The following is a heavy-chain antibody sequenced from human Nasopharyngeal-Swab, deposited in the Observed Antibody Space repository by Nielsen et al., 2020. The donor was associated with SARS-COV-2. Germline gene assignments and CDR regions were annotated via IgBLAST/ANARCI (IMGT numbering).Heavy chain of an antibody. CDR3: ARVPYDILHFRGGMDV. CDR2: IYSGGST. D-gene: IGHD3-9*01. V-gene: IGHV3-53*04. Sequence: GGSLRLYCATSGVTVSSNYMSWVRQAPGKGLEWVSVIYSGGSTYYADSVKGRFTISRHNSKNTLYLQMNSLRAEDTAVYYCARVPYDILHFRGGMDVWGQGTTVTVSS. CDR1: GVTVSSNY. J-gene: IGHJ6*02.